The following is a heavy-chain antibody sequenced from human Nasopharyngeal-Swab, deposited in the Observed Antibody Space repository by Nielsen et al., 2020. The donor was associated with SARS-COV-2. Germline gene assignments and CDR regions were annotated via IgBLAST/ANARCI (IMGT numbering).Heavy chain of an antibody. CDR2: IYSGGST. V-gene: IGHV3-66*01. Sequence: GESLKISCTASGITVSINYLTWVRQAPGKGLEWVSVIYSGGSTYYADSVKGRFTISKDNTKNMLYLQMSSLRAEDTAVYYCARVLDGSGPYYGLDVWGQGTTVTVS. CDR1: GITVSINY. J-gene: IGHJ6*02. D-gene: IGHD3-10*01. CDR3: ARVLDGSGPYYGLDV.